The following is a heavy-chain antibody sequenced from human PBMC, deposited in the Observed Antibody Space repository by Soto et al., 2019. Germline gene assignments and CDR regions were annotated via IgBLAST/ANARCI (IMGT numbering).Heavy chain of an antibody. Sequence: QVQLQESGPGLVKPSGTLSLTCAVSGGSISSSNWWSWVRQPPGKGLEWIGEIYHSGSTNYHPSLTSRVTISVDKSKTQFSLKLSSVTAADTAVYYCARSPDSSGYYPRRYYYGLDVWGQGTTVTVSS. V-gene: IGHV4-4*02. J-gene: IGHJ6*02. CDR3: ARSPDSSGYYPRRYYYGLDV. D-gene: IGHD3-22*01. CDR2: IYHSGST. CDR1: GGSISSSNW.